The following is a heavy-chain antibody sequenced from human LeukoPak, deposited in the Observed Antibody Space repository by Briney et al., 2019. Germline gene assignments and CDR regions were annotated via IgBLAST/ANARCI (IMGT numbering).Heavy chain of an antibody. Sequence: ASVKVSCKASGGTFSSYAISWVRQAPGQGLEWMGIINPSGGSTSYAQKFQGRVTMTRDTSTSTVYMELSSLRSEDTAVYYCATEPYGAFDIWGQGTMVTVSS. J-gene: IGHJ3*02. CDR3: ATEPYGAFDI. CDR1: GGTFSSYA. D-gene: IGHD1-14*01. CDR2: INPSGGST. V-gene: IGHV1-46*01.